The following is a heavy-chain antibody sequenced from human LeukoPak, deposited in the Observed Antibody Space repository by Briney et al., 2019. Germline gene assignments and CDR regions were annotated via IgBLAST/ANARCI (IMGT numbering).Heavy chain of an antibody. J-gene: IGHJ6*04. CDR1: GYSFSSYY. Sequence: ASVKVSCKASGYSFSSYYMHWVRLAPGQGLEWMGIIDPSGGDTTYAPKFQGRLTITADKSTSTAYMELSSLRSEDTAIYYCASATLRCSGGSCYEMDVWGKGTTVTVSS. V-gene: IGHV1-46*01. CDR2: IDPSGGDT. D-gene: IGHD2-15*01. CDR3: ASATLRCSGGSCYEMDV.